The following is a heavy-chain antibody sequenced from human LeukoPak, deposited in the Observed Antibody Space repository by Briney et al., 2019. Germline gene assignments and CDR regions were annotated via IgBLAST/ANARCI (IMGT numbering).Heavy chain of an antibody. V-gene: IGHV3-74*01. J-gene: IGHJ4*02. CDR2: TNTDGSST. CDR1: GFTFSSYW. Sequence: GGSLRLSCSASGFTFSSYWMHWVRQAPGKGLVWVSRTNTDGSSTSYADSVKGRFTISRDNAKNTLYLQMNSLRAEDTAVYYCARSHRITIFGVVSSYYFDYWGQGTLVTVSS. D-gene: IGHD3-3*01. CDR3: ARSHRITIFGVVSSYYFDY.